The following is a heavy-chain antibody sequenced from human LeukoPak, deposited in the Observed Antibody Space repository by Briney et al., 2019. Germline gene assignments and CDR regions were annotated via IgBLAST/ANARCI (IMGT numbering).Heavy chain of an antibody. Sequence: GGSLTLSCSASGFTFSTYIMNWVRQAPGKGLEWVSYISSSGTYIYYADSVKGRFTISRDNAKNSLYLQMNSLRAEDTSVYYCARGDLDMNDYWGQGTVVTVSS. CDR3: ARGDLDMNDY. V-gene: IGHV3-21*01. J-gene: IGHJ4*02. CDR1: GFTFSTYI. CDR2: ISSSGTYI. D-gene: IGHD3-16*01.